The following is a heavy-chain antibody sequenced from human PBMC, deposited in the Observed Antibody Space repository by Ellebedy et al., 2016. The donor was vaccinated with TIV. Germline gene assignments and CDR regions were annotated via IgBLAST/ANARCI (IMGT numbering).Heavy chain of an antibody. CDR2: ISYDGSNK. CDR1: GFTFSNYG. J-gene: IGHJ3*02. D-gene: IGHD2-21*01. CDR3: ARYSRSGGAFDI. V-gene: IGHV3-30*03. Sequence: GESLKISCAASGFTFSNYGMHWVRQAPGKGLEWVALISYDGSNKYYAESVKGRFTNSRDNSKNTMYLQMNSLTSEDTAVFYCARYSRSGGAFDIWGLGTKLTVSS.